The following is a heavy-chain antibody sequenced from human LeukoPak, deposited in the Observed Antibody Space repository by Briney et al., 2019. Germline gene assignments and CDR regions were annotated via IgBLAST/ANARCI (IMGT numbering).Heavy chain of an antibody. CDR3: AKDLYDSSGYYPPNFDY. D-gene: IGHD3-22*01. CDR1: GFTFSSYA. Sequence: GGSLRLSCAASGFTFSSYAMSWVRQAPGKGLEWISAISGSGGSTYYADYVKGRFTISRDNSKNTLYLQMNSLRAEDTAVYYCAKDLYDSSGYYPPNFDYWGQGTLVTVSS. V-gene: IGHV3-23*01. J-gene: IGHJ4*02. CDR2: ISGSGGST.